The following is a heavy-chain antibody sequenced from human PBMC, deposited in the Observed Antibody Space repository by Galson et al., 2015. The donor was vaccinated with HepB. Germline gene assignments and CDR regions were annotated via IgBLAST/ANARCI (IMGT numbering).Heavy chain of an antibody. Sequence: SLRLSCAASGFTFSNYYMAWVRQAPGKGLEWLANIKPDGNQKYYVDSVRGRFTVSRDNARNSLYLQMDSLRAEDTALYYCARGWLDYWGQGTQVTVSS. CDR1: GFTFSNYY. J-gene: IGHJ4*02. V-gene: IGHV3-7*03. CDR3: ARGWLDY. CDR2: IKPDGNQK. D-gene: IGHD6-13*01.